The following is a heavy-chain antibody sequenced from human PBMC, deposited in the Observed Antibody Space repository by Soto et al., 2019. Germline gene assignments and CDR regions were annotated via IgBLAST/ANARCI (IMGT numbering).Heavy chain of an antibody. J-gene: IGHJ4*02. V-gene: IGHV4-31*03. CDR2: IYYSGST. CDR3: ARVSPDDYGDPRRIDF. D-gene: IGHD4-17*01. CDR1: GDSISSGGYY. Sequence: SETLSLTCTVSGDSISSGGYYWSWIRQHPGKGLEWIGYIYYSGSTYYNPSLKSRITISVDTSKNQFSLKLRSVTAADTAVYYCARVSPDDYGDPRRIDFLGQGTLVTVSS.